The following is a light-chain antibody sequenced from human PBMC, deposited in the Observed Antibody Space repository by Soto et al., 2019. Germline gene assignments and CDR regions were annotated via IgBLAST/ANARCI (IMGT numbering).Light chain of an antibody. J-gene: IGKJ1*01. CDR2: GAS. V-gene: IGKV3-20*01. CDR3: QQYGSPVT. CDR1: QSVSSSY. Sequence: EIGLTQSPGSVYLSPGERATLSCRASQSVSSSYLAWYQQKPGRAPRLLIDGASSRATGIPDRFSGSGSGTDFTLTISRLEPEDLAVYYCQQYGSPVTFGQGTKVDIK.